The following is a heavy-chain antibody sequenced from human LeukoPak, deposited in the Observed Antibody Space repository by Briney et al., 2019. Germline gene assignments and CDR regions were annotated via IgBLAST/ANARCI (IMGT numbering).Heavy chain of an antibody. J-gene: IGHJ4*02. CDR3: ARGSKPSYGSGTNFDY. CDR2: IKQDGSEK. Sequence: GSLRLSCAASGFTFSSYWMSWVRQAPGKGLEWVANIKQDGSEKYYVDSVKGRFTISRDNAKNSLYLQMNSLRAEDTAVYYCARGSKPSYGSGTNFDYWGQGTLVTVSS. CDR1: GFTFSSYW. D-gene: IGHD6-25*01. V-gene: IGHV3-7*05.